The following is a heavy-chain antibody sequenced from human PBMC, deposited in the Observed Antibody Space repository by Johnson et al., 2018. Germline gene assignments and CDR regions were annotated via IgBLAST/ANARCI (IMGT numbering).Heavy chain of an antibody. CDR1: GFTFSSYG. Sequence: QVQLVQSGGGLVQPGGSLRLSCAASGFTFSSYGMHWVRQAPGKGLEWVAGISYDGSNKYYADSVKGRFNISRDNSKNTLYLQMNSLRAEVTALYYCAREGGWELRGDGAFEIWGQGTMVTVSS. V-gene: IGHV3-30*03. CDR3: AREGGWELRGDGAFEI. J-gene: IGHJ3*02. CDR2: ISYDGSNK. D-gene: IGHD1-26*01.